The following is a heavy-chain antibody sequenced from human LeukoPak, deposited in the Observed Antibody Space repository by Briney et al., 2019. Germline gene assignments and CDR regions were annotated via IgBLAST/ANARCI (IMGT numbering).Heavy chain of an antibody. CDR3: ASLRVGAFDI. CDR2: ISSNGGST. J-gene: IGHJ3*02. V-gene: IGHV3-64*01. CDR1: GFTFSSYA. Sequence: GGSLRLSCAASGFTFSSYAMHWVRQAPGKGLEYVSAISSNGGSTYYANSVKGRFTISRDNSKNTLYLQMGSLRAEYMAVYYCASLRVGAFDIWGQGTMVTVSS.